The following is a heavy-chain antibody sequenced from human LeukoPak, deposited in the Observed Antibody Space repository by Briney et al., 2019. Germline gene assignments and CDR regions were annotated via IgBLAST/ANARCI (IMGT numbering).Heavy chain of an antibody. Sequence: GASVKVSCKASGYTFTSYPISWVRQAPGQGLEWMGWITTYNDNTNYAQKLQGRVTMTTDTSTSTAYMELRSLRSDDTAVYYCARQDQYCSGGSCYKWFDPWGQGTLVTVSS. V-gene: IGHV1-18*01. CDR3: ARQDQYCSGGSCYKWFDP. J-gene: IGHJ5*02. CDR1: GYTFTSYP. D-gene: IGHD2-15*01. CDR2: ITTYNDNT.